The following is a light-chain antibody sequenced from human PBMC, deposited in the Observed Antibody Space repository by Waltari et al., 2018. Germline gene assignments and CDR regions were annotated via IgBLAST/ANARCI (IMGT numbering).Light chain of an antibody. Sequence: EVVMTPSPATLSLSPGERATLSCRASQSVSSYLGWYQQKPGQAPRLLIYHVSNRATGIPARFSGSGSGTDFTLTSSSLEPEDFAVYYWHQRSDWPYTFGQGTKLEIK. J-gene: IGKJ2*01. V-gene: IGKV3-11*01. CDR2: HVS. CDR1: QSVSSY. CDR3: HQRSDWPYT.